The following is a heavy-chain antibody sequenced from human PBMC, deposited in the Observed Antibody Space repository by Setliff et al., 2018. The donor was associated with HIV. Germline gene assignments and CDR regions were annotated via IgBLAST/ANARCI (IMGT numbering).Heavy chain of an antibody. V-gene: IGHV4-34*01. CDR3: ARADYTNYLLDAFDV. CDR2: INHSGST. J-gene: IGHJ3*01. CDR1: GGSFSGYY. D-gene: IGHD4-4*01. Sequence: SETLSLTCAVYGGSFSGYYWSWIRQPPGKGLEWIGEINHSGSTNYNPSLKSRVTISVDTSKNQFSLKLSSVTAADTAVYYCARADYTNYLLDAFDVWGQGTMVTVSS.